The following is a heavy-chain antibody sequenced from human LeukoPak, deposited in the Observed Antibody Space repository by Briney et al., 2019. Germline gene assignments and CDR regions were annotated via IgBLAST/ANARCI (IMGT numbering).Heavy chain of an antibody. CDR2: INHSGST. CDR3: ARTNYYDTITDAFDI. CDR1: GGSISSSNW. D-gene: IGHD3-22*01. Sequence: SGTLSLTCAVSGGSISSSNWWSWVRQPPGKGLEWIGEINHSGSTNYNPSLKSRVTISVDTSKNQFSLKLSSVTAADTAVYYCARTNYYDTITDAFDIWGQGTMVTVSS. J-gene: IGHJ3*02. V-gene: IGHV4-4*02.